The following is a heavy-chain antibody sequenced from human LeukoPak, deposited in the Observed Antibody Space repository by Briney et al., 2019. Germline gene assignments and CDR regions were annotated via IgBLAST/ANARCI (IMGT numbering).Heavy chain of an antibody. J-gene: IGHJ4*02. D-gene: IGHD3-16*02. Sequence: GGSLRLSCAASGFTFSSYGMHWVRQAPGKGLEWVAFIRYDGSNKYYADSVKGRFTISRDNSKNTLYLQKNSLRAEDTAVYYCAKEGYVWGSYRGHFDYWGQGTLVTVSS. V-gene: IGHV3-30*02. CDR3: AKEGYVWGSYRGHFDY. CDR2: IRYDGSNK. CDR1: GFTFSSYG.